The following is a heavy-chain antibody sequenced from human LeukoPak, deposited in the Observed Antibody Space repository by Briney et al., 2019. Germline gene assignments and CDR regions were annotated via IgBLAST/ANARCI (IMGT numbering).Heavy chain of an antibody. D-gene: IGHD2-2*01. V-gene: IGHV3-23*01. CDR1: GFTVSSNY. J-gene: IGHJ1*01. Sequence: GGSLRLSCAASGFTVSSNYMSWVRQAPGKGLEWVSAISGSGGSTYYADSVKGRFTISRDNSKNTLYLQMNSLRAEDTAVYYCAKPLCSSTSCYPGRYFQHWGQGTLVTVSS. CDR3: AKPLCSSTSCYPGRYFQH. CDR2: ISGSGGST.